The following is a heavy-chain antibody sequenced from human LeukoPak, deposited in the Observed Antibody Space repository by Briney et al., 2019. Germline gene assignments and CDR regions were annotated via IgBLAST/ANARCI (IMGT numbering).Heavy chain of an antibody. CDR1: GFTFSIYA. D-gene: IGHD6-13*01. CDR2: ITGSGGST. CDR3: VKGVWGYSSSWYDY. J-gene: IGHJ4*02. Sequence: PGASLRLSCAASGFTFSIYAMSWVRQAPGKGLEWVSTITGSGGSTYYADSVKGRFTISRDNSKNTLYLQMSSLRAEDTAVYYCVKGVWGYSSSWYDYWGQGTLVTVSS. V-gene: IGHV3-23*01.